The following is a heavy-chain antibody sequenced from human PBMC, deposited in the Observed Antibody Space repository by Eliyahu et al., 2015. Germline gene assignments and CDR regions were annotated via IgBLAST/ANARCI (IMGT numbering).Heavy chain of an antibody. Sequence: QVQLVQSGAEVKKPGSSVKVXCKASGGTFSXYAFSXVRQAPGQGLEWMGGVVPIFGITRYAQNFQGRVTITADKSTSTAYMELNSLRSEDAALYYCARSPYYYDSSAYSPTRGTFDYWGQGTLVTVSS. CDR3: ARSPYYYDSSAYSPTRGTFDY. CDR1: GGTFSXYA. J-gene: IGHJ4*02. V-gene: IGHV1-69*17. D-gene: IGHD3-22*01. CDR2: VVPIFGIT.